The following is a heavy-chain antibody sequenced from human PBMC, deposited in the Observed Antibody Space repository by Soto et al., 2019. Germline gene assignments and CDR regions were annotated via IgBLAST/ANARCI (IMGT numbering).Heavy chain of an antibody. D-gene: IGHD3-22*01. CDR1: GYTFITYG. V-gene: IGHV1-18*01. CDR3: ASSGIDYYDSSGYYYGAFAI. J-gene: IGHJ3*02. CDR2: ISPYIGTT. Sequence: GASVKVSCKASGYTFITYGVCWVRQAPGQGLDWLGWISPYIGTTSYAQKLQGRVTITTDESTNTAYMELSSLRSEDTAVYYCASSGIDYYDSSGYYYGAFAIRGQGTMVTVSS.